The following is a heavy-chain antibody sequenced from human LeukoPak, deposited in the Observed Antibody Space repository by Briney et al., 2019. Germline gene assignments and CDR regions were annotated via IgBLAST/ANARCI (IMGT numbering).Heavy chain of an antibody. CDR2: ISSSSSTI. D-gene: IGHD3-10*01. J-gene: IGHJ4*02. CDR3: ARDFSGEFDY. V-gene: IGHV3-48*04. CDR1: GFTFSSYS. Sequence: GGSLRLSCAASGFTFSSYSMTWVRQAPGKGLEWVSYISSSSSTIYYADSVKGRFTISRDNAKNSLYLQMNSLRAEDTAVYYCARDFSGEFDYWGQGTLVTVSS.